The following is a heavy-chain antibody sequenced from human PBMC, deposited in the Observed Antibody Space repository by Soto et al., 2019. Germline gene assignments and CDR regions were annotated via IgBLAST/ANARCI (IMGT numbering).Heavy chain of an antibody. V-gene: IGHV4-4*02. Sequence: QVQLQESGPGLVESSGTLSLTCEVSSGSISSGNWWSWVRQPPGKGLEWIGEMYYTGATNYHPSLKSRVTMPIDKSKDQFSLNLRSATAADTAVYYCARVFSSGSGWMYYFDFWGQGILVSVSS. D-gene: IGHD6-25*01. CDR2: MYYTGAT. J-gene: IGHJ4*02. CDR1: SGSISSGNW. CDR3: ARVFSSGSGWMYYFDF.